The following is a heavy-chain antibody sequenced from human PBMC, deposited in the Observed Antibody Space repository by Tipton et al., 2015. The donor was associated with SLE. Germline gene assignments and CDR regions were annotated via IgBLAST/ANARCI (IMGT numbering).Heavy chain of an antibody. CDR3: ATGHFDY. CDR1: LYSIGSGFY. D-gene: IGHD1-14*01. CDR2: MHHNGST. V-gene: IGHV4-38-2*02. J-gene: IGHJ4*02. Sequence: GLVKPSETLSLTCTVSLYSIGSGFYWDWVRRPPGKGLEWIATMHHNGSTYYNPSLRSRVTISMDTSRNQFSLRLKSVTAADTAVYYCATGHFDYWGQRSLVTVSS.